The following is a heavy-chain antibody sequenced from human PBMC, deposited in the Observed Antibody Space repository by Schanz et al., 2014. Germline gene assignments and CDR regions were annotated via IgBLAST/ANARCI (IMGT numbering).Heavy chain of an antibody. Sequence: QVQLVESGGGVVQPGGSLRLSCEASGFTFSYYGMQWVRQAPGKGLEWVAFIRYHGDSDSYADSVKGRFTISRDNSKNTLYLQMNSLRAEDTAVYYCARPLGPNYYYYGLDVWGQGTTVTVSS. CDR1: GFTFSYYG. J-gene: IGHJ6*02. V-gene: IGHV3-30*02. CDR2: IRYHGDSD. CDR3: ARPLGPNYYYYGLDV.